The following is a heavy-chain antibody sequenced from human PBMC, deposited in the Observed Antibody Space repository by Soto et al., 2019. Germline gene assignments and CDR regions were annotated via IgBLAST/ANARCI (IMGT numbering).Heavy chain of an antibody. CDR3: ARDSPPPRE. J-gene: IGHJ4*02. Sequence: QVQLVQSGAEVKKPGASVKVSCKASGYTFTSYGISWVRQAPGQGLEWMGWISAYNSTTNHGQKVQGRVTMTTDTSTSTAYMALRSMRSDDTAVYYCARDSPPPREWGQGTLVTGST. V-gene: IGHV1-18*01. CDR1: GYTFTSYG. CDR2: ISAYNSTT.